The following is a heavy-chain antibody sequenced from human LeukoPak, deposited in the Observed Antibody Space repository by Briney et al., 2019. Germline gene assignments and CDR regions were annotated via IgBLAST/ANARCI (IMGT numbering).Heavy chain of an antibody. Sequence: ASVKVSCRASGYTFKIYGFSWVRQAPGQGLEWMGWISAYNGDTKYAQNLQGRVTMTTDASTSTAYMELRSLRSDDTAVYYCARDHSLQEADYWGQGTLVTVSS. CDR3: ARDHSLQEADY. CDR2: ISAYNGDT. V-gene: IGHV1-18*01. D-gene: IGHD2-15*01. CDR1: GYTFKIYG. J-gene: IGHJ4*02.